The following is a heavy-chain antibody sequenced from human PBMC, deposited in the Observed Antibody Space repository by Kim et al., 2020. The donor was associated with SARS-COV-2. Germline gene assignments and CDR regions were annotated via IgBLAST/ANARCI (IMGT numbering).Heavy chain of an antibody. D-gene: IGHD3-9*01. CDR1: GFTFSSYG. CDR2: ISYDGSNK. V-gene: IGHV3-30*18. Sequence: GGSLRLSCAASGFTFSSYGMHWVRQAPGKGLEWVAVISYDGSNKYYADSVKGRFTISRDNSKNTLYLQMNSLRAEDTAVYYCAKDLTEYKEYFDLWGRGTLVTVSS. CDR3: AKDLTEYKEYFDL. J-gene: IGHJ2*01.